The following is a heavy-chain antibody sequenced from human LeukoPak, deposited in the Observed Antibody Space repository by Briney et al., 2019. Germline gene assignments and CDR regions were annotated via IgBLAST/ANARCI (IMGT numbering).Heavy chain of an antibody. Sequence: PGGSLRLSCAASGFTVSSNYMSWVRQAPGKGLVWVSRINDDGSSTRYADSVRGRFTISRDNAKNTLYLQLNSLRAEDTAVYYCARSTVAGGLDYWGQGTLVTVSS. D-gene: IGHD6-19*01. CDR1: GFTVSSNY. CDR3: ARSTVAGGLDY. V-gene: IGHV3-74*01. CDR2: INDDGSST. J-gene: IGHJ4*02.